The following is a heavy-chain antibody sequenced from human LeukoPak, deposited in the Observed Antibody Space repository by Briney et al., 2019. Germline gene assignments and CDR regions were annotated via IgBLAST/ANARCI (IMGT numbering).Heavy chain of an antibody. D-gene: IGHD5-12*01. CDR3: ASLDSGYDFLIDY. V-gene: IGHV3-21*01. CDR1: GFTFSSYS. J-gene: IGHJ4*02. CDR2: ISSSSSYI. Sequence: GGSLRLSCAASGFTFSSYSMNWVRQAPGKGLEWVSSISSSSSYIYYADSVKGRFTISRDNAKNTLYLQMNSLRAEDTAVYYCASLDSGYDFLIDYWGQGTLVTVSS.